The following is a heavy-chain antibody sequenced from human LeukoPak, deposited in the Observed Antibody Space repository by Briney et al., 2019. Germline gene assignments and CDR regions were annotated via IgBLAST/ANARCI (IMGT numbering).Heavy chain of an antibody. J-gene: IGHJ5*02. D-gene: IGHD3-3*01. CDR3: ARLATYYDFWSGSNWFDP. CDR1: GGSISSGGYS. CDR2: IYHSGST. V-gene: IGHV4-30-2*01. Sequence: SQTLSLTCAVSGGSISSGGYSWSWIRQPPGKGLEWIGYIYHSGSTYYNPSLKSRVTISVDRSKNQFSLKLSSVTAADTAVYYYARLATYYDFWSGSNWFDPWGQGTLVTVSS.